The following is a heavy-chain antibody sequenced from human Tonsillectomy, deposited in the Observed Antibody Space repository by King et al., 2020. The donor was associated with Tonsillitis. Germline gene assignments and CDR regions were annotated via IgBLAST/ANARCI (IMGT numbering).Heavy chain of an antibody. CDR3: ARRYYYYSSGTKYAFDI. J-gene: IGHJ3*02. D-gene: IGHD3-22*01. CDR2: IYHSGST. Sequence: QLQESGSGLVKPSQTLSLTCAVSGGSISSGGYSWSWIRQPPGKGLEWIGYIYHSGSTYYNPSLKSRVTISVDRSKNQFSLKLSSVTAADTAVYYCARRYYYYSSGTKYAFDIWGQGTMVTVSS. V-gene: IGHV4-30-2*01. CDR1: GGSISSGGYS.